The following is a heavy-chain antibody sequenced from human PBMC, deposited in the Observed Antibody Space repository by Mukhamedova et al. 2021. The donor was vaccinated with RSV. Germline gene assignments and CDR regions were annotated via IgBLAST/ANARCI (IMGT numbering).Heavy chain of an antibody. CDR2: ISGSGENI. Sequence: GMSWVRQAPGKGLEWVSGISGSGENIFYADSVKGRLTISRDNSINILYLQMNSLRGEDTAFYYFSNVPFCPSSTCYGPAGFNIWFQG. CDR3: SNVPFCPSSTCYGPAGFNI. J-gene: IGHJ3*02. CDR1: G. V-gene: IGHV3-23*01. D-gene: IGHD2-2*01.